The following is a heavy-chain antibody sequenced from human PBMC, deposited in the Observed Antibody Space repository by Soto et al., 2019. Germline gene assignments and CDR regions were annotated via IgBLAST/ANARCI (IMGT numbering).Heavy chain of an antibody. V-gene: IGHV6-1*01. CDR3: AGQLASGRVYKGVDV. Sequence: PSQTLSLTCAISGDSVTSNSAAWNWIRQSPSGGLEWLGRTYFRSKWYNDYPVSVKSRVTINPDTSKNQFSLQLNSVTPEDTAVYYCAGQLASGRVYKGVDVWGQGTTVTVSS. D-gene: IGHD3-10*01. J-gene: IGHJ6*02. CDR1: GDSVTSNSAA. CDR2: TYFRSKWYN.